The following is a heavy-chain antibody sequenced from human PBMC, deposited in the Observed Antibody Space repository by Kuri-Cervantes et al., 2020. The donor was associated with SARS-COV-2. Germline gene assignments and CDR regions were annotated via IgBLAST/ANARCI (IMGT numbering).Heavy chain of an antibody. CDR3: ARDRITIFGRYYYGMDV. J-gene: IGHJ6*02. CDR1: GFTFSSYS. V-gene: IGHV3-21*01. Sequence: GGSLRLSCAASGFTFSSYSMNWVRQAPGKGLEWVSSISSSSSYIYYADSVKGQFTISRDNAKNSLYLQMNSLRAEDTAVYYCARDRITIFGRYYYGMDVWGQGTTVTVSS. CDR2: ISSSSSYI. D-gene: IGHD3-3*01.